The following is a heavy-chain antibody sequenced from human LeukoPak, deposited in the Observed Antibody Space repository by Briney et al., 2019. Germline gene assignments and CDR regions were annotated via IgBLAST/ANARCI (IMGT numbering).Heavy chain of an antibody. Sequence: PSQTLSLTCTVSGGSISSGGYYWSWIRQHPGKGLEWIVYIYYSGSTYYNPSLKSRVSISVDTSKNQFSLKLSSVTAADTAVYYCARVENVIYYDSRAGAFDIWGQGTMVTVSS. CDR3: ARVENVIYYDSRAGAFDI. J-gene: IGHJ3*02. V-gene: IGHV4-31*03. D-gene: IGHD3-22*01. CDR2: IYYSGST. CDR1: GGSISSGGYY.